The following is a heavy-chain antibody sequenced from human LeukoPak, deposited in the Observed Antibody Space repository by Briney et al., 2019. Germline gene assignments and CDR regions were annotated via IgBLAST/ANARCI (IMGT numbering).Heavy chain of an antibody. D-gene: IGHD5-18*01. CDR1: GFTFSSYA. CDR3: AKEDPAVILGIDY. V-gene: IGHV3-23*01. J-gene: IGHJ4*02. Sequence: GGSLRLSCAASGFTFSSYAMSWVRQGPGKGLEWVSAITGSGGNTYYADSVRGRSTISRDNSKNTLFLQLDSLRAEDTAVYYCAKEDPAVILGIDYWGQGALVIVSS. CDR2: ITGSGGNT.